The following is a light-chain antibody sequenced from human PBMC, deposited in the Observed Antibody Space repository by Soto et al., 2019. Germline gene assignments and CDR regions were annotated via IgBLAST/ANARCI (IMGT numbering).Light chain of an antibody. CDR1: QGISSY. CDR2: AAS. V-gene: IGKV1-8*01. J-gene: IGKJ4*01. Sequence: AIRMTQSPSSLSASTGDRVTITCRASQGISSYLAWYQQKPGKAPKLLIYAASTLQYGVPSRFSGSGSGTDFTLTISCLQSEDFATYYCQQYYSYPPLTFGGGTKVEIK. CDR3: QQYYSYPPLT.